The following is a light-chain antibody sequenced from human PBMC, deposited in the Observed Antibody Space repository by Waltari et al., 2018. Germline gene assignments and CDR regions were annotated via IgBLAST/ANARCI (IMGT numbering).Light chain of an antibody. CDR2: KNK. J-gene: IGLJ3*02. CDR1: SSNVGSNF. Sequence: QSVLTQPPSASGTPGQRVTISCSGSSSNVGSNFIFWDQQRPGAAPKLLIFKNKQRPSGVPVRCSGSKSGTAASLDISGLRSEDEADYYCAAWDDNLGGVFGGGTKLTVL. CDR3: AAWDDNLGGV. V-gene: IGLV1-47*01.